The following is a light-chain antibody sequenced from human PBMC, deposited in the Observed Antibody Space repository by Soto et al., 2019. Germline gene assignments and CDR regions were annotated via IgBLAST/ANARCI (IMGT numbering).Light chain of an antibody. CDR1: SSNTGADYD. CDR3: QSYDSSLSNLVV. V-gene: IGLV1-40*01. J-gene: IGLJ2*01. Sequence: QSVLTQPPSVSGAPGQRVTISCTGSSSNTGADYDVHWYQHLPGSATKLLIYDNNIRPSGVPDRFSGSKSGTSASLAITGLQAEDEGDYYCQSYDSSLSNLVVVGGGTKRAVL. CDR2: DNN.